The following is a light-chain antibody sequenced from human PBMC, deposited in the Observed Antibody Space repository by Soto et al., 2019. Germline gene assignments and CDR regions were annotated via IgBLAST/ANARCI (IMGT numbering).Light chain of an antibody. Sequence: QSPLTQPASVSGSPGQSITIACTGTSSDVGAYNYVSWFQQHPGKAPTLIIPEVSNRPSGVSNRFSGSKSGNAASLTISGLQAEDEADYFCFSFTTDWTHVFGTGTKVTVL. V-gene: IGLV2-14*01. CDR3: FSFTTDWTHV. CDR2: EVS. CDR1: SSDVGAYNY. J-gene: IGLJ1*01.